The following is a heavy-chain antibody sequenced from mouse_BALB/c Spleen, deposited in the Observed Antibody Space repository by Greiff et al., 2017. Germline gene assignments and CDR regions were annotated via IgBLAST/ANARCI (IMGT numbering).Heavy chain of an antibody. CDR2: ISDGGSYT. CDR3: AREGLDYYAMDY. Sequence: EVKLMESGGGLVKPGGSLKLSCAASGFTFSDYYMYWVRQTPEKRLEWVATISDGGSYTYYPDSVKGRFTISRDNAKNNLYLQMSSLKSEDTAMYYCAREGLDYYAMDYWGQGTSVTVSS. V-gene: IGHV5-4*02. D-gene: IGHD3-3*01. CDR1: GFTFSDYY. J-gene: IGHJ4*01.